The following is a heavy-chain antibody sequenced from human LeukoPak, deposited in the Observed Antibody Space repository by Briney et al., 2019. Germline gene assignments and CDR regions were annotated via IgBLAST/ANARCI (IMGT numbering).Heavy chain of an antibody. J-gene: IGHJ4*02. V-gene: IGHV4-34*01. Sequence: PSETLSLTCAVYGGSFSGYYWSWIRQPPGKGLEGIWEINRSGGTNYNPALKRRGTISVDTSKNQFSLKLSSVTAADTAVYYCARRYYSSGWSIWGQGTLVTVSS. D-gene: IGHD6-19*01. CDR1: GGSFSGYY. CDR2: INRSGGT. CDR3: ARRYYSSGWSI.